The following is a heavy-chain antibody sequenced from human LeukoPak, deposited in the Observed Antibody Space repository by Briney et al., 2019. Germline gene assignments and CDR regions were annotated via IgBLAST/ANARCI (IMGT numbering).Heavy chain of an antibody. CDR1: GGSFSGYY. CDR2: INHSGST. J-gene: IGHJ4*02. V-gene: IGHV4-34*01. D-gene: IGHD5-24*01. CDR3: ARRWLHRKGFDY. Sequence: SETLSLTCAVYGGSFSGYYWSWIRQPPGKGLEWIGEINHSGSTNYNPSLKSRVTIPVDTSKNQFSLTWSALTDAGAPVYYLARRWLHRKGFDYWGQGTLVTVSS.